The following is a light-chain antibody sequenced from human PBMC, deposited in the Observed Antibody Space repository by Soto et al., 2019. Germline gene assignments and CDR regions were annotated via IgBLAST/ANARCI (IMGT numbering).Light chain of an antibody. J-gene: IGLJ1*01. CDR2: TSN. V-gene: IGLV1-44*01. Sequence: QSVLTQPPSASGTPGQRVTISCSGSNSNIGTNTVNWYQQLPGTAPSLLIYTSNQRPSGVPQRFSGSKTGTSASLAIGGLQSEDGADYYCAAWDDSLGAYVFGTGTKVTVL. CDR3: AAWDDSLGAYV. CDR1: NSNIGTNT.